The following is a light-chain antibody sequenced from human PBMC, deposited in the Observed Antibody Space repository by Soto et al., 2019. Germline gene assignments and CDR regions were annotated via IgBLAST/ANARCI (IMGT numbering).Light chain of an antibody. CDR3: SSYAGSNNYV. CDR2: EVS. Sequence: SALTQPPSASGSPGQSVTISCAGTSSDVGGYDYVSWYQQHPGEAPKLIIYEVSKRPSGVPDRFSGSKSGNTASLTVSGLQAEDEADYYCSSYAGSNNYVFGTGTKAT. J-gene: IGLJ1*01. V-gene: IGLV2-8*01. CDR1: SSDVGGYDY.